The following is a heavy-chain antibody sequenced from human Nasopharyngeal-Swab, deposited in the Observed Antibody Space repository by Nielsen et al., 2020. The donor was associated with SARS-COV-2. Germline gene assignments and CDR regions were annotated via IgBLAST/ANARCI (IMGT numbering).Heavy chain of an antibody. CDR3: ARDLGIPNRRGPGYYYGMDV. CDR1: GFTFRTYS. D-gene: IGHD6-13*01. Sequence: GGSLRLSCAASGFTFRTYSMNWVRQAPGKGLEWVSSISGSGSYIYYADSVKGRFTISRDHPKNSVHLQMNSLRAEDTAVYYCARDLGIPNRRGPGYYYGMDVWGQGTTVTVSS. V-gene: IGHV3-21*06. CDR2: ISGSGSYI. J-gene: IGHJ6*02.